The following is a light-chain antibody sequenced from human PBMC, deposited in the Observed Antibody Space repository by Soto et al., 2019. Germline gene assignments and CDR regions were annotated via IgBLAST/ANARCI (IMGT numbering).Light chain of an antibody. CDR2: WAS. J-gene: IGKJ1*01. CDR1: QSVLYSRNNKNY. V-gene: IGKV4-1*01. Sequence: DIVMTQSPDALAVSLGERATINCKSSQSVLYSRNNKNYLSWFRQKPGQPTKLLIYWASTRESGVPHRFSGGRSGTDITHTISRRQPEDVTVYFCQQYHSLPRTFGQGTNVEI. CDR3: QQYHSLPRT.